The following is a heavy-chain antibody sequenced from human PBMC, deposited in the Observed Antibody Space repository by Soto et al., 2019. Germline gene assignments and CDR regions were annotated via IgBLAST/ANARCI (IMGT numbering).Heavy chain of an antibody. D-gene: IGHD3-10*01. CDR2: ISAYSGDT. Sequence: VQQVQSRTEVKNPGDSVKVSCQAAAYTFDNFGIHWVRQAPGQGLEWIGWISAYSGDTNYAQRLQGRVTMTTDTSTNTAYMELSGLTSDDTAVYFCARDGFGSYLDYWGQGTLVTVSS. CDR3: ARDGFGSYLDY. J-gene: IGHJ4*02. CDR1: AYTFDNFG. V-gene: IGHV1-18*01.